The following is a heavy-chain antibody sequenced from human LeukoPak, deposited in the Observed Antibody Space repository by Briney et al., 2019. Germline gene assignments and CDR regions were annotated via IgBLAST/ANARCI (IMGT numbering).Heavy chain of an antibody. CDR2: INPSGGST. J-gene: IGHJ6*02. CDR1: GYTFTSYY. CDR3: ARDPGDYATDPRYYGMDV. Sequence: ASVKVSCKASGYTFTSYYIHWVRQAPGQGLEWMGIINPSGGSTSYEQKFQGRVTMTRDTSTSTVYVELSSLRSEDTAVYYCARDPGDYATDPRYYGMDVWGQGTTVTVSS. D-gene: IGHD4-17*01. V-gene: IGHV1-46*01.